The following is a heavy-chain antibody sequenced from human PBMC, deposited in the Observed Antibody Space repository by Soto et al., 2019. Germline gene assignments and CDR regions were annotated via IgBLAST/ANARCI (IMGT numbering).Heavy chain of an antibody. J-gene: IGHJ4*02. V-gene: IGHV4-34*01. CDR3: ARDHPHSYGVYYFDY. CDR2: INHSGST. Sequence: SETLSLTCAVYGGSFSGYYWTWIRQPPGTGLEWIGEINHSGSTHYNPSLQNRVTISIDTSKNQVPLKVNSVTAADTAVYYCARDHPHSYGVYYFDYWGQGTPVTVSS. CDR1: GGSFSGYY. D-gene: IGHD5-18*01.